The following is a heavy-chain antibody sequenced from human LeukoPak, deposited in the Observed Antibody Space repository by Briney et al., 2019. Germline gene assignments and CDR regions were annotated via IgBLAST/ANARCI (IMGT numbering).Heavy chain of an antibody. CDR3: ATVKAAALDY. CDR1: GGSISSSNW. Sequence: PSGTLSLTCAVSGGSISSSNWWSWVRQPPGKGLEWIGEIYHSGSTNYNPSLKSRVTISVDTSKNQFSLKLRSVTAADTAVYYCATVKAAALDYWGQGTLVTVSS. CDR2: IYHSGST. J-gene: IGHJ4*02. V-gene: IGHV4-4*02. D-gene: IGHD6-13*01.